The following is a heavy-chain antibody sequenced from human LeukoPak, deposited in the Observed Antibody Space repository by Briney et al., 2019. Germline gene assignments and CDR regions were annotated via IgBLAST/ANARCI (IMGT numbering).Heavy chain of an antibody. V-gene: IGHV4-39*07. CDR3: ARDLGSGYGSDRTLNWFDP. Sequence: SSETLSLTCTVSGGSISSSSYYWGWIRQPPGKGLEWIGSIYYSGSTYYNPSLKSRVTISVDTSKNQFSLKLSSVTAADTAVYYCARDLGSGYGSDRTLNWFDPWGQGTLVTVSS. CDR2: IYYSGST. J-gene: IGHJ5*02. CDR1: GGSISSSSYY. D-gene: IGHD5-18*01.